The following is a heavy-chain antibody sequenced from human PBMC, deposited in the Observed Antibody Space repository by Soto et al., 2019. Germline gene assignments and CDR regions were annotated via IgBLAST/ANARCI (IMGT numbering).Heavy chain of an antibody. V-gene: IGHV4-30-2*01. CDR1: GGSISSGGYS. CDR3: ARGPYLYGGNSDFDY. D-gene: IGHD2-21*02. J-gene: IGHJ4*02. CDR2: IYHSGGT. Sequence: PSETLSLTCAVSGGSISSGGYSWSWIRQPPGKGLERIGYIYHSGGTYYNPSLKSRVTISVDRSKNQFSLKLSSMTAADTAVYYCARGPYLYGGNSDFDYWGQGTLVTVSS.